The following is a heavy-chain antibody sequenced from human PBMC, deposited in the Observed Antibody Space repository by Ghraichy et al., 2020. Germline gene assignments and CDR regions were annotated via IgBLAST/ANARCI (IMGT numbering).Heavy chain of an antibody. CDR1: GYTFTSYA. D-gene: IGHD3-3*01. V-gene: IGHV1-3*01. CDR3: ARDWVVDFWSGYDHNWFDP. J-gene: IGHJ5*02. Sequence: ASVKVSCKASGYTFTSYAMHWVRQAPGQRLEWMGWINAGNGNTKYSQKFQGRGTITRDTSASTAYMELSSLRSEDTAGYYCARDWVVDFWSGYDHNWFDPWGQGTLVTVSS. CDR2: INAGNGNT.